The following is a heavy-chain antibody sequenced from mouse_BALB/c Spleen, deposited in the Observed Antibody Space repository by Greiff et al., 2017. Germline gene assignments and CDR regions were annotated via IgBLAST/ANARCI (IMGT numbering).Heavy chain of an antibody. J-gene: IGHJ1*01. D-gene: IGHD2-3*01. CDR3: AKQNDGFSYWYCDV. CDR2: IWGGGST. V-gene: IGHV2-6-5*01. Sequence: VKLVESGPGLVAPSQSLSITCTVSGFSLTDYGVSWIRQPPGKGLEWLGVIWGGGSTYYNSALKSRLSISKDNSKSQVFLKMNSLQTDDTAMYYCAKQNDGFSYWYCDVWGAGTTVTVSS. CDR1: GFSLTDYG.